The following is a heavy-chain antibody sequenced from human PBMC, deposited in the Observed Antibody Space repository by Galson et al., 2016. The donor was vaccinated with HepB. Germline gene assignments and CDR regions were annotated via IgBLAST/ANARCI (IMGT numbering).Heavy chain of an antibody. D-gene: IGHD5-18*01. J-gene: IGHJ4*02. CDR2: IKQDGSEI. Sequence: SLRLSCAASGFPFSSYWMSWVRQAPGKGLEWVANIKQDGSEIYYVDSVKGRFTISRDNAKNSLYLQMNSLRAEDTAVYYCAGAGSSYGILDYWGQGTLVTVSS. CDR3: AGAGSSYGILDY. CDR1: GFPFSSYW. V-gene: IGHV3-7*01.